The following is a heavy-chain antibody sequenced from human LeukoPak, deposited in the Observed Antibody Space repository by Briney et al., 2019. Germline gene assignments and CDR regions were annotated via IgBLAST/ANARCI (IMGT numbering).Heavy chain of an antibody. Sequence: ASVKVSCKASGYTFTSYGISWVRQAPGQGLEWMGWISAYNGNTNYAQKLQGRVTMTTDTSTSTAYMELRSLRSDDTAVYYCARESIYYDFWSGPTNYYYYGMDVWGQGTTVTASS. CDR1: GYTFTSYG. V-gene: IGHV1-18*01. D-gene: IGHD3-3*01. CDR2: ISAYNGNT. CDR3: ARESIYYDFWSGPTNYYYYGMDV. J-gene: IGHJ6*02.